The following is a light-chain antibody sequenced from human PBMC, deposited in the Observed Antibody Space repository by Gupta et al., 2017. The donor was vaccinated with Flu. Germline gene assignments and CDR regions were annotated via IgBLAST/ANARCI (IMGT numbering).Light chain of an antibody. CDR1: QSISSW. CDR2: KAS. J-gene: IGKJ1*01. V-gene: IGKV1-5*03. Sequence: DIQMTQSPSTLSASVGDRVTITCRASQSISSWLAWYQQKPGKAPKLLIYKASSLESGVPSRFSGSGSGTEFTLTSNSRQPDDFATYYGQQYNTYWTFGQGTKVEIK. CDR3: QQYNTYWT.